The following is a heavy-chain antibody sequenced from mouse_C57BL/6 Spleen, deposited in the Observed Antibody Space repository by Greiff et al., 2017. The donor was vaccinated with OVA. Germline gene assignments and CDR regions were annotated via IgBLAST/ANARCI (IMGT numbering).Heavy chain of an antibody. J-gene: IGHJ4*01. Sequence: DVQLVESGGGLVQPGGSLKLSCAASGFTFSDYYMYWVRQTPEKRLEWVAYISNGGGSTYYPDTVKGRFTISRDNAKNTLYLQMSRLKSEDTAMYYGARQGPPYAMDYGGQGTSVTVSS. CDR2: ISNGGGST. CDR1: GFTFSDYY. CDR3: ARQGPPYAMDY. V-gene: IGHV5-12*01.